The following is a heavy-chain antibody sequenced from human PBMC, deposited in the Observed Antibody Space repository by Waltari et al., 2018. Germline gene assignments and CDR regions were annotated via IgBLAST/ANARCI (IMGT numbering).Heavy chain of an antibody. V-gene: IGHV4-38-2*01. CDR1: GYSISSGYY. Sequence: QVQLQESGPGLVKPSETLSLTCAVSGYSISSGYYWGWIRQPPGKGLEWIGSIYHSGSTYYNPSLKSRVTISVDTSKNQFSLKLSSVTAADTAVYYCARHECSGGSCYSGHFQHWGQGTLVTVSS. CDR2: IYHSGST. J-gene: IGHJ1*01. D-gene: IGHD2-15*01. CDR3: ARHECSGGSCYSGHFQH.